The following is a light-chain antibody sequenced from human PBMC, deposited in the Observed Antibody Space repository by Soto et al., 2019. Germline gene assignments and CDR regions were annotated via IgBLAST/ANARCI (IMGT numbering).Light chain of an antibody. V-gene: IGKV1-6*01. J-gene: IGKJ1*01. CDR1: QGIRND. Sequence: IQMTQAPSSLSASVGDTVSITWRASQGIRNDLGWYQQKPGKAPKLLIHAASSLESGVPTRFSGSGSGTDFTFTISSLQAEDFATYYCLQDYGYPWTFGQGTKVDI. CDR3: LQDYGYPWT. CDR2: AAS.